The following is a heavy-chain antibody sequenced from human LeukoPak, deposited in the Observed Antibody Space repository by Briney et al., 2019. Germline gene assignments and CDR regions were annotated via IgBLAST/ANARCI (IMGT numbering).Heavy chain of an antibody. Sequence: SETLSLTCTVSGGSISSGSYYWSWIRQPAGKVLEWIGRIYTSGSTNYNPSLKSRVTISVDTSKNQFSLKLSSVTAADTAVYYCARAGFYYGSGSYIFDYWGEGTLVTVSS. CDR1: GGSISSGSYY. V-gene: IGHV4-61*02. J-gene: IGHJ4*02. D-gene: IGHD3-10*01. CDR2: IYTSGST. CDR3: ARAGFYYGSGSYIFDY.